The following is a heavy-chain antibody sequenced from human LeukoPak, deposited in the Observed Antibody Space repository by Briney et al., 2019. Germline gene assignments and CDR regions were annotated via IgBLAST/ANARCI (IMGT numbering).Heavy chain of an antibody. J-gene: IGHJ4*02. V-gene: IGHV4-39*01. CDR2: IYYSGST. D-gene: IGHD2-8*01. CDR1: GDSISSSSYY. Sequence: SETLSLTCTVSGDSISSSSYYWGWIRQPPGKGLEWIGSIYYSGSTYYNPSLKSRVTISEDTSKNQFSLKLSSVTAADTAVYYCARTLEMGDCTTYAPMGCPFDYWGQGTLVTVSS. CDR3: ARTLEMGDCTTYAPMGCPFDY.